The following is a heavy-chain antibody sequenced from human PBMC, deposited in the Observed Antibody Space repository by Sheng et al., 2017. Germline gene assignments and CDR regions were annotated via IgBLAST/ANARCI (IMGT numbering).Heavy chain of an antibody. CDR3: ARYCSIPSCYDMDY. CDR1: GFTFSSSE. D-gene: IGHD2-2*01. CDR2: ISNSGGSI. Sequence: EVQLVESGGGLVQPGGSLRLSCAASGFTFSSSEMNWVRQAPGKGLEWVSYISNSGGSIFYADSVKGRFTISRDNAKNSLYLQMNSLRAEDTALYYCARYCSIPSCYDMDYWGQGTLVTVSS. J-gene: IGHJ4*02. V-gene: IGHV3-48*03.